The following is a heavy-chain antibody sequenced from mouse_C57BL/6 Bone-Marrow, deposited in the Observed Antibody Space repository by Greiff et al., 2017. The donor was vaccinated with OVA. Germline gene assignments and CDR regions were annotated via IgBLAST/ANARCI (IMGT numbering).Heavy chain of an antibody. Sequence: QVQLQQPGAELVKPGASVKMSCKASGYTFTSYWITWVKQRPGQGLEWIGDIYPGSGSTNYHEKFKSKATLTVDTSSSTAYMQLSSLTSEDSAVYYCASAVPEYFDVWGTGTTVTVSS. CDR1: GYTFTSYW. CDR3: ASAVPEYFDV. CDR2: IYPGSGST. D-gene: IGHD1-1*01. V-gene: IGHV1-55*01. J-gene: IGHJ1*03.